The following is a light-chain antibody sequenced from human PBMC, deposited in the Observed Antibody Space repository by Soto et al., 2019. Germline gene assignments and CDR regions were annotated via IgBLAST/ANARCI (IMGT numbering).Light chain of an antibody. V-gene: IGLV2-14*01. CDR1: SSDVGRYNY. CDR2: DVS. CDR3: SSYTTSSTEV. J-gene: IGLJ1*01. Sequence: QSALTQPASVSGSPGQSITISCTGTSSDVGRYNYVSWYQQHPGKAPKLMIYDVSNRPSGVSNRFSGSKSGNTASLTISGLQAEDEADYYCSSYTTSSTEVFGTGTKVTVL.